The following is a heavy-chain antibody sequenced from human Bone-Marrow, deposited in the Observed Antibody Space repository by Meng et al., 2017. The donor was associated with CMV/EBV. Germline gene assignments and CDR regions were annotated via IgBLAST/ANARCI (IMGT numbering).Heavy chain of an antibody. CDR2: IWYDGSNQ. D-gene: IGHD1-1*01. CDR3: AKDRFKAGSFFDC. V-gene: IGHV3-33*03. Sequence: SLKISCAASGFNFNDHGMHWVRQAPGKGLEWVALIWYDGSNQYYADSVKGRFTISRDNSKNTLYLQMSSLRVEDTAVYYCAKDRFKAGSFFDCWGQGTLVTVSS. J-gene: IGHJ4*02. CDR1: GFNFNDHG.